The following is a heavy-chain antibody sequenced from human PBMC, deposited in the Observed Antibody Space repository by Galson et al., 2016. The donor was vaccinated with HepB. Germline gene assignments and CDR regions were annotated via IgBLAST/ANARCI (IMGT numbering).Heavy chain of an antibody. CDR3: ARGNYYNMDV. CDR1: GFTFSSFW. V-gene: IGHV3-74*01. CDR2: INTDGSTT. Sequence: SLRLSCAASGFTFSSFWMHWVRQAPGKGLVWVSCINTDGSTTCYADSVKGRFTISRDNAKNTMYLQMNSLRAEDTAVYYCARGNYYNMDVWGKGTTITVSS. J-gene: IGHJ6*04.